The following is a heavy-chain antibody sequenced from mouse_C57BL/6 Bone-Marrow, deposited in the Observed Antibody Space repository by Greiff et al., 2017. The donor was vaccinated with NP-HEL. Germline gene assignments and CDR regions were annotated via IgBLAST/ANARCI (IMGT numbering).Heavy chain of an antibody. J-gene: IGHJ4*01. CDR2: INPSSGYT. CDR3: ARYSASTGTRAMDY. Sequence: VQLQQSGAELAKPGASVKLSCKASGYTFTSYWMHWVKQRPGQGLEWIGYINPSSGYTKYNQKFKDKATLTADKSSSPASMQLRRLTSEDSAVYYCARYSASTGTRAMDYWGQGTSVTVSS. D-gene: IGHD4-1*02. V-gene: IGHV1-7*01. CDR1: GYTFTSYW.